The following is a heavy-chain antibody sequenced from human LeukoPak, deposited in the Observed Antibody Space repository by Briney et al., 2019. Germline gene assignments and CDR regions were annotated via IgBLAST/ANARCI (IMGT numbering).Heavy chain of an antibody. D-gene: IGHD3-22*01. J-gene: IGHJ4*02. CDR2: INPNSGGT. V-gene: IGHV1-2*02. CDR3: ARGGRYYYDSNGYYLIDN. CDR1: GYTFTGYY. Sequence: ASVKVSCKASGYTFTGYYMHWVRQAPGQGLEWMGWINPNSGGTNYAQKFQGRVTMTRDTSTSTAYMELWCLRSDDTALYYCARGGRYYYDSNGYYLIDNWGQGTLVTVSS.